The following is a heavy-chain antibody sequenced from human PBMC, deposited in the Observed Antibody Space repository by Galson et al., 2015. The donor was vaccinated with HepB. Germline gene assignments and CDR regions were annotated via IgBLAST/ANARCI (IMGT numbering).Heavy chain of an antibody. V-gene: IGHV4-30-4*01. CDR2: IYYSGST. CDR1: GGSISSGDYY. D-gene: IGHD2-8*01. J-gene: IGHJ4*02. Sequence: TLSLTCTVSGGSISSGDYYWSWIRQPPGKGLEWIGYIYYSGSTYYNPSLKSRVTISVDTSKNQFSLKLSSVTAADTAVYYCARADIVLSILYRGGGYFDYWGQGTLVTVSS. CDR3: ARADIVLSILYRGGGYFDY.